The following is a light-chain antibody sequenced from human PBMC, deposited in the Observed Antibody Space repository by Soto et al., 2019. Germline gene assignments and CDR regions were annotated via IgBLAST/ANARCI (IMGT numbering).Light chain of an antibody. V-gene: IGLV2-11*01. CDR1: SSDIGGYTY. J-gene: IGLJ7*01. CDR3: CSYEVTYTGYV. Sequence: QSVLTQPRSVSGSPGQSVTISCTGSSSDIGGYTYVSWYQHSPGKTPKLMIYDVTKRPSGVPDRFSGSNSGNTASLTIAGLQAEDEADYYCCSYEVTYTGYVFGAGTQLTVL. CDR2: DVT.